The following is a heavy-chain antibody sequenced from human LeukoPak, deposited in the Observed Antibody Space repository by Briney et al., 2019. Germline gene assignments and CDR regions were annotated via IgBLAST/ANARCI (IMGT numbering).Heavy chain of an antibody. V-gene: IGHV4-34*01. CDR3: ARGGDDSSSWYVSWWFDP. CDR1: GGSFSGYY. D-gene: IGHD6-13*01. CDR2: INHSGST. Sequence: PSETLSLTCAVYGGSFSGYYWSWIRQPPGKGLEWIGEINHSGSTYYNPSLKSRVTISVDTSKNQFSLQLNSVTPEDTAVYYCARGGDDSSSWYVSWWFDPWGQGTLVTVSS. J-gene: IGHJ5*02.